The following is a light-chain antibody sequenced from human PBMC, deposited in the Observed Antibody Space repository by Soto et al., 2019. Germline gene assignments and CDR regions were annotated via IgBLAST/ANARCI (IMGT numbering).Light chain of an antibody. CDR2: YKSDSDK. CDR1: SGINVGTYK. V-gene: IGLV5-45*03. Sequence: QSVLTQPSSLSASPGASASLTCTLRSGINVGTYKIYWYQQKPGSPPQYLLRYKSDSDKQQGSGVPSRFSGSKDASANAGILLISGLQSEDEADYYCMIWHSNTVIFGGGTQLTVL. J-gene: IGLJ2*01. CDR3: MIWHSNTVI.